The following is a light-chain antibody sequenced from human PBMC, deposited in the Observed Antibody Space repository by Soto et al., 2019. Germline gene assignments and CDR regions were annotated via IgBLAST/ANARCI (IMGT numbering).Light chain of an antibody. J-gene: IGKJ1*01. CDR3: QQHSHWPPWT. V-gene: IGKV3-11*01. CDR1: ENVRTF. CDR2: GAS. Sequence: EVVLTQSPATLSLSPGERATLSCRASENVRTFVDWYQQKPGQAPRLLIHGASNRATGIPDRFSGSGSGTYFTLTFSNLEPEDFSVYYGQQHSHWPPWTFGQWTRVEIQ.